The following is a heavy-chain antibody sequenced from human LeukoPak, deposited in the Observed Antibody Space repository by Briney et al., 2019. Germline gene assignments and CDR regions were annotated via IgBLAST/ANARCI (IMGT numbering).Heavy chain of an antibody. CDR1: GFTFSSYA. V-gene: IGHV3-23*01. CDR2: ISGSGGST. D-gene: IGHD3-22*01. J-gene: IGHJ4*02. CDR3: AKHTYDSSGYLRTDFDY. Sequence: GGSLRLSCAASGFTFSSYAMSWVRQAPGKGLEWVSAISGSGGSTYYADSVKGRFTISRDNSKNTLYLQMNSLRAEDTAVYYCAKHTYDSSGYLRTDFDYWGQGTLVTVSS.